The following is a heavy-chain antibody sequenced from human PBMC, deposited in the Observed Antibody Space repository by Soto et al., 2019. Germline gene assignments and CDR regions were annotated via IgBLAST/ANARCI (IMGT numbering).Heavy chain of an antibody. J-gene: IGHJ6*02. CDR3: AKDFLQDWGQDYYYGMDV. D-gene: IGHD7-27*01. CDR1: GYTFTGYY. V-gene: IGHV1-2*04. CDR2: INPNSGGT. Sequence: ASVKVSCKASGYTFTGYYMHWVRQAPGQGLEWMGWINPNSGGTNYAQKFQGWVTMTRDTSISTAYMELSRLRSDDTAVYYCAKDFLQDWGQDYYYGMDVWGQGTTVTVSS.